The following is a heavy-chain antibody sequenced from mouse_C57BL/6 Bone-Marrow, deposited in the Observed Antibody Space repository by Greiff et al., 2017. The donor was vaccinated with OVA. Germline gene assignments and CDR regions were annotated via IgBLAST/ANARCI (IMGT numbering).Heavy chain of an antibody. D-gene: IGHD3-3*01. CDR2: ISDGGSYT. CDR1: GFTFSSYA. CDR3: ARGGRYYAMDY. Sequence: EVQVVESGGGLVKPGGSLKLSCAASGFTFSSYAMSWVRQTPEKRLEWVATISDGGSYTYYPDNVKGRFTISRDNAKNNLYLQMSHLKSEDTAMYYCARGGRYYAMDYWGQGTSVTVSS. J-gene: IGHJ4*01. V-gene: IGHV5-4*01.